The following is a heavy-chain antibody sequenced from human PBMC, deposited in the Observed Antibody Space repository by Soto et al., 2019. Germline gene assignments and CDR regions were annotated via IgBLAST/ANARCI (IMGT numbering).Heavy chain of an antibody. CDR2: INPSGGST. V-gene: IGHV1-46*03. CDR1: GYTFTSYY. Sequence: APVKVSCKASGYTFTSYYMHWVRQAPGQGLEWMGIINPSGGSTSYAQKFQGRVTMTRDTSTSTVYMELSSLRSEDTAVYYCARDVDIVVVVADVRGWAFDIWGQGTMVTVSS. D-gene: IGHD2-15*01. J-gene: IGHJ3*02. CDR3: ARDVDIVVVVADVRGWAFDI.